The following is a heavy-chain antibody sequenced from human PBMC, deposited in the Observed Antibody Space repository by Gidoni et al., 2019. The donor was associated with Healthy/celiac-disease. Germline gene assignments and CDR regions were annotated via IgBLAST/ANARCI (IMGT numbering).Heavy chain of an antibody. CDR1: GFTFSSYG. D-gene: IGHD4-17*01. CDR2: IWYDGSNK. CDR3: ARALSRDYQYFDY. J-gene: IGHJ4*02. Sequence: QVQLVESGGGVVQPGRSLRLSCAASGFTFSSYGMHWVRQAPGKGLEWVAVIWYDGSNKYYADSVKGRFTISRDNSKNTLYLQMNSLRAEDTAVYYCARALSRDYQYFDYWGQGTLVTVSS. V-gene: IGHV3-33*01.